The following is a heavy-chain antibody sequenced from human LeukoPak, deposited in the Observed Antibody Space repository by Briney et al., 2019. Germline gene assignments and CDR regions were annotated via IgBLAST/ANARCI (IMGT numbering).Heavy chain of an antibody. D-gene: IGHD3-3*01. CDR2: IKSKTDGGTT. Sequence: GGSLRLSCAASGFTFSNAWMSWVRQPPGKGLEWVGRIKSKTDGGTTDYAAPVKGRFTISRDDSKNTLYLQMNSLKTEDTAVYYCTTDITIFGVVITYYFDYWGQGTLVTVSS. J-gene: IGHJ4*02. CDR1: GFTFSNAW. V-gene: IGHV3-15*01. CDR3: TTDITIFGVVITYYFDY.